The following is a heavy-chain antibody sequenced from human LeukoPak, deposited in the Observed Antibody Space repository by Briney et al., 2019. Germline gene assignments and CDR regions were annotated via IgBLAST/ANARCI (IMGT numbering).Heavy chain of an antibody. CDR1: GFTFSSYG. CDR3: GRGNYGPDY. CDR2: ISGSGGST. Sequence: GGTLRLSCAASGFTFSSYGMSWVRQAPGKGLEWVSAISGSGGSTYYADSVKGRFTISRDNSKNTLYLQMNSLRAADTAVYYCGRGNYGPDYWGQGTLVTVSS. D-gene: IGHD3-16*01. V-gene: IGHV3-23*01. J-gene: IGHJ4*02.